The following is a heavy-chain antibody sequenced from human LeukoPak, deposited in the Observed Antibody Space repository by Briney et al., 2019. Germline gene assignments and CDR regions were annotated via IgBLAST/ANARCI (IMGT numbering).Heavy chain of an antibody. CDR3: ARGRTYRSSSWFDP. J-gene: IGHJ5*02. D-gene: IGHD6-6*01. CDR1: GGSISNYY. V-gene: IGHV4-59*01. CDR2: ISYSGNT. Sequence: SETLSLTCTVSGGSISNYYWSWVRQPPGKGLEWIGYISYSGNTNYNPSLKSRVTISVDTSKNQFSLKLSSVTAADTAVYYCARGRTYRSSSWFDPWGQGTLVTVSS.